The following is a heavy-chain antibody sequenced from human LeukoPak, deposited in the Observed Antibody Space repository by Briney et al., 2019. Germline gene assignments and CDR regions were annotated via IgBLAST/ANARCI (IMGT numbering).Heavy chain of an antibody. CDR3: ARGAPKEIQLWLRLRGVAFDI. CDR1: GGSFSGYY. Sequence: SETLSLTCAVYGGSFSGYYWSWIRQPPGKGLEWIGEINRSGSTNYNPSLKSRVTISVDTSKNQFSLKLNSVTAADTAVYYCARGAPKEIQLWLRLRGVAFDIWGQGTMVTVSS. J-gene: IGHJ3*02. CDR2: INRSGST. V-gene: IGHV4-34*01. D-gene: IGHD5-18*01.